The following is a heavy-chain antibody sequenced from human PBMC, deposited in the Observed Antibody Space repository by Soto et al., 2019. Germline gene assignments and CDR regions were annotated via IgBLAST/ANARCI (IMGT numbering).Heavy chain of an antibody. J-gene: IGHJ4*02. CDR2: TYYSGST. CDR3: VREVKCGAPCPYLFGY. V-gene: IGHV4-61*01. Sequence: SETLSLTCTVSGGSLSRGSYYWSWIRQPPGKGLEWIGYTYYSGSTTYNPSLKSRVTISVDTSKNQFSLNLTSVTAAGTAMYYCVREVKCGAPCPYLFGYCGQRSPVTVSS. D-gene: IGHD2-21*01. CDR1: GGSLSRGSYY.